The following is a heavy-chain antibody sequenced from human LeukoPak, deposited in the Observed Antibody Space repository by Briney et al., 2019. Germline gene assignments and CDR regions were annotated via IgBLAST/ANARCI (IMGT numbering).Heavy chain of an antibody. CDR1: GFTFDDYA. D-gene: IGHD5-18*01. CDR2: ISWNSGSI. J-gene: IGHJ4*02. V-gene: IGHV3-9*01. Sequence: GGSLRLSCAASGFTFDDYAMHWVRQAPGKGLEWVSGISWNSGSIGHADSVKGRFTISRDNAKNSLYLQMNSLRAEDTAVYYCAKRIQLWLYFDYWGQGILVTVSS. CDR3: AKRIQLWLYFDY.